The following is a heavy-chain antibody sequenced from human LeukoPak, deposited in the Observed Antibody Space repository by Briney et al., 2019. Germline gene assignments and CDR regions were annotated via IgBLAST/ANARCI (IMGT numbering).Heavy chain of an antibody. Sequence: GGSLRLSCAASGFIFSSYGMHWVRQAPGKGLEWVAVISYDGSNKYYADSVKGRFTISRDNSKNTLYLQMNSLRAEDTAVYYCAKDPISGSYSPSYFDYWGQGTLVTVSS. CDR3: AKDPISGSYSPSYFDY. V-gene: IGHV3-30*18. J-gene: IGHJ4*02. CDR1: GFIFSSYG. D-gene: IGHD1-26*01. CDR2: ISYDGSNK.